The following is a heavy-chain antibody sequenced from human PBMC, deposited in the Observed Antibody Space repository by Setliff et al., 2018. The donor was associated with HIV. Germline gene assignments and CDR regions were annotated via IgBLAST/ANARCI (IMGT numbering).Heavy chain of an antibody. V-gene: IGHV3-23*01. J-gene: IGHJ4*02. CDR3: AKVDNGHCTSASCRDFDY. D-gene: IGHD2-2*03. CDR1: GFTFSNYA. Sequence: GGSLRLSCAASGFTFSNYAMSWVRQAPGKGLEWVSAVTSSGGTTYYADSVKGRFTVSRDNSKNTLYLQMNSLTAEDTAVYYCAKVDNGHCTSASCRDFDYWGQGTLVTVSS. CDR2: VTSSGGTT.